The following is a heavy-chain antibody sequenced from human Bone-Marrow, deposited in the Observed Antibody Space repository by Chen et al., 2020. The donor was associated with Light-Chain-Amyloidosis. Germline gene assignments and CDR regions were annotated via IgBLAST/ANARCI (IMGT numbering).Heavy chain of an antibody. V-gene: IGHV1-69*04. J-gene: IGHJ5*02. CDR3: ARELYYDSSGYYFRWFDP. D-gene: IGHD3-22*01. CDR2: IIPILGIA. Sequence: QVQLVQSGAEVKKPGSSVKVSCKASGGTFSSYAISWVRQAPGQGLEWMGRIIPILGIANYALKFQGRVTITADKSTSTAYMELSSLRSEDTAVYYCARELYYDSSGYYFRWFDPWGQGTLVTVSS. CDR1: GGTFSSYA.